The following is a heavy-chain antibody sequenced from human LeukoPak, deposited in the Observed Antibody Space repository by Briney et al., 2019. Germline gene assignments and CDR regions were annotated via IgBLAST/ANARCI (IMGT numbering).Heavy chain of an antibody. CDR1: GYTFTSYG. Sequence: ASVKVSCKASGYTFTSYGISWVRQAPGQGLEWMGWISAYNGNTNYAQKLQGRVTMTTDTSTSTAYMELRSLRSDDTAVYYCARVQSNTVTNYYYGMHVWGQGTTVTVSS. J-gene: IGHJ6*02. CDR2: ISAYNGNT. CDR3: ARVQSNTVTNYYYGMHV. V-gene: IGHV1-18*01. D-gene: IGHD4-17*01.